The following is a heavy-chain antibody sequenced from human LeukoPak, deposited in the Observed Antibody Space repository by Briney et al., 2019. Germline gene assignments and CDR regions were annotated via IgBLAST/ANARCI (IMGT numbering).Heavy chain of an antibody. CDR1: GFTVSRHW. J-gene: IGHJ5*02. CDR3: ARAYSGGRPYNL. D-gene: IGHD6-19*01. Sequence: GGSLRLSCAASGFTVSRHWMHWVRQAPGKGLVWISRINSDGRVTDYADFVKGRFTISRDNAKSTVYLQINSLRDEDTAVYYCARAYSGGRPYNLWGQGTLVTVSP. V-gene: IGHV3-74*01. CDR2: INSDGRVT.